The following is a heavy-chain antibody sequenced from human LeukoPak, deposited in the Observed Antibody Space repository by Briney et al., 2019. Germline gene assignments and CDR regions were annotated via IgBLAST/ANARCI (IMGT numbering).Heavy chain of an antibody. CDR1: GGSISSYY. V-gene: IGHV4-59*01. J-gene: IGHJ4*02. Sequence: SETLSLTCTVSGGSISSYYWSWIRQPPGKGLEWIGYIYYSGSTNYNPSLKSRVTISVDTSKNQFSLKLSSVTAADTAVYYCASAPDFWSGYWLVYWGQGTLVTVSS. CDR3: ASAPDFWSGYWLVY. D-gene: IGHD3-3*01. CDR2: IYYSGST.